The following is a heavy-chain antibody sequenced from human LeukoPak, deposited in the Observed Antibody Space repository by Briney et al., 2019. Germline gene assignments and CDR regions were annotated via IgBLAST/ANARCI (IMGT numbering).Heavy chain of an antibody. CDR3: AREGSYYFDC. V-gene: IGHV3-33*01. CDR1: GFTLTGYG. J-gene: IGHJ4*02. Sequence: PGGSLRLSCAASGFTLTGYGMHWVRRAPGKGLEWVAVIWYDGNNKHYVDSVKGRFTISRDTSKNTLYLQMNSLRGEDTAVYYCAREGSYYFDCWGQGTLVTVSS. CDR2: IWYDGNNK.